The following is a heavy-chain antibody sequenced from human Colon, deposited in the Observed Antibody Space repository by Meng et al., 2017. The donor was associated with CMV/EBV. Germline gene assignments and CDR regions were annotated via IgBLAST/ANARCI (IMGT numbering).Heavy chain of an antibody. Sequence: GESLKISCAVSGISISFYSVQWVRQAPGKGLEWVSFIKTSGTIAYYADPVRGRFTISRDNTRGTVYLQMNSLRAEDTAVYHCAAYSKSSIYWGQGTLVTVSS. CDR3: AAYSKSSIY. D-gene: IGHD2-21*01. CDR1: GISISFYS. CDR2: IKTSGTIA. V-gene: IGHV3-21*01. J-gene: IGHJ4*02.